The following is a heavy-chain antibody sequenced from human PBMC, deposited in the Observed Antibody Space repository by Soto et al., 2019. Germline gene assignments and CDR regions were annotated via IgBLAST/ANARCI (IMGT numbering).Heavy chain of an antibody. V-gene: IGHV3-21*01. CDR2: ISSSRSSI. CDR1: GFTFSSYS. Sequence: GGSLRLSCAASGFTFSSYSMNWVRQAPGKGLEWVSSISSSRSSIYYADSLKGRFTISRDNAKNSLYLQMNSLRAEDTAVYYCVRDHLWAFDNWGQGTLVTVSS. D-gene: IGHD7-27*01. CDR3: VRDHLWAFDN. J-gene: IGHJ4*02.